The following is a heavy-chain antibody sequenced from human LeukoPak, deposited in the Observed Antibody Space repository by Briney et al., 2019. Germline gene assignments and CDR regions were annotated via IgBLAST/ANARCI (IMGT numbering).Heavy chain of an antibody. CDR3: AKVVVPAAIIED. CDR1: GYTFTNFD. J-gene: IGHJ4*02. CDR2: MNPNTGNA. D-gene: IGHD2-2*01. Sequence: ASVKVSCKASGYTFTNFDINWVRQATGQGLEWMGWMNPNTGNAGYAQKFQDRVTITWDASISTAYMDLSSLRSEDTAVYYCAKVVVPAAIIEDWGQGTLVTVSS. V-gene: IGHV1-8*01.